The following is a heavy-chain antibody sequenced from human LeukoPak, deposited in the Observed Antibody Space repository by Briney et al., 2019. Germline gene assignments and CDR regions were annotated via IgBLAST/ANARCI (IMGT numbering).Heavy chain of an antibody. J-gene: IGHJ1*01. Sequence: SETLSLTCTVSGGSISTYYWNWIRQPPGKGLEWIGYIYHSGSTNYNPSLQSRVTISVDTSKSQFSLNLNSVTAADTAVYYCARGGAARLHFQNWGQGTLVTVSS. D-gene: IGHD6-6*01. CDR1: GGSISTYY. CDR3: ARGGAARLHFQN. CDR2: IYHSGST. V-gene: IGHV4-59*01.